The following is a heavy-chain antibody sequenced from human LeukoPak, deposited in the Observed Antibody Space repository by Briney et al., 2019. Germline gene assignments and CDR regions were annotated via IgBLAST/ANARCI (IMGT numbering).Heavy chain of an antibody. CDR2: ISPSGAST. V-gene: IGHV1-46*01. J-gene: IGHJ4*02. D-gene: IGHD5-24*01. CDR3: ARVRRDGFPAGS. Sequence: ASVKVSCKASGYTFTGYYMHWVRQAPGQGLEWMGMISPSGASTSYAQKFQGRVTMTRDVSTSTVYMELSSLRSEDTAMYYCARVRRDGFPAGSWGQGTLVTVSS. CDR1: GYTFTGYY.